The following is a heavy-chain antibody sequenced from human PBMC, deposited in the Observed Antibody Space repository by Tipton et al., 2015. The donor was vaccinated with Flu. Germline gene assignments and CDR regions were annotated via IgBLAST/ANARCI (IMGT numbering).Heavy chain of an antibody. Sequence: QLVQSGAEVKKPGASVKVSCKASGYTSTSYGISWVRQAPGQGLEWMGWISAYNGNTNYAQKLQGRVTMTTDTSTSTAYVELRSLRSDDTAVYYCARDTYIAAAGCMDVWGQGTTVTVSS. CDR2: ISAYNGNT. CDR3: ARDTYIAAAGCMDV. D-gene: IGHD6-13*01. V-gene: IGHV1-18*01. CDR1: GYTSTSYG. J-gene: IGHJ6*02.